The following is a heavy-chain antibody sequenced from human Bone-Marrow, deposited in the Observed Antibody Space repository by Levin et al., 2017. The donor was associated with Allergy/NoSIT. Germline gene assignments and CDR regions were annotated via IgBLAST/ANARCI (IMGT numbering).Heavy chain of an antibody. V-gene: IGHV2-5*02. J-gene: IGHJ4*02. CDR3: ARRPSYGDYFDY. D-gene: IGHD3-10*01. CDR1: AFSLRTAGVG. CDR2: IYWDDSK. Sequence: SGPTLVKPTQTLTLTCTFSAFSLRTAGVGVGWIRQSPGKALEWLAIIYWDDSKRYSPSLKNRLTISKDTSKNQVVLIMTNMDHVDTATYFCARRPSYGDYFDYWGQGSLITVSS.